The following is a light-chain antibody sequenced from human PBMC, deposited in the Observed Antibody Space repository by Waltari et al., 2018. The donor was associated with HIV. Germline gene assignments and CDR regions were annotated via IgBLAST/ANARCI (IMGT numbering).Light chain of an antibody. CDR2: EGS. Sequence: QSALTQPASVSGSPGQSITISCTGTSSDVGSSNLFSWYQQHPGKAPKLMIYEGSKRPSGVSNRFSGSKSGNTASLTISGLQAEDEAYYYCCSYAGSSTLVFGGGTKLTVL. V-gene: IGLV2-23*01. CDR1: SSDVGSSNL. CDR3: CSYAGSSTLV. J-gene: IGLJ2*01.